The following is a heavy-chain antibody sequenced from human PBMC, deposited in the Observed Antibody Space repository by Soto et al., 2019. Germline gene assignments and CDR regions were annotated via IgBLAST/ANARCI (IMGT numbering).Heavy chain of an antibody. CDR1: GGTFSSYA. CDR2: IVPIFGTA. J-gene: IGHJ4*02. V-gene: IGHV1-69*13. Sequence: GASVKVSCKASGGTFSSYAISWVRQAPGQGLEWMGGIVPIFGTANYAQKFQGRVTLTADESTSTAYMELSSLRSEDTAVYYCAGSVRGYSYGPFDYWGQGTLVTVSS. D-gene: IGHD5-18*01. CDR3: AGSVRGYSYGPFDY.